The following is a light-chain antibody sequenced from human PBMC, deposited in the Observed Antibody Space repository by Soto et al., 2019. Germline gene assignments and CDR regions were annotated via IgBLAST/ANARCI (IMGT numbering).Light chain of an antibody. CDR2: EDT. J-gene: IGLJ3*02. V-gene: IGLV2-8*01. Sequence: QSALTQPPSASGSPGQSVTISCTGTSSDVGGIYVSWYQQHPGKAPKLMIYEDTKRPSGVPDRFSGSKSGNTASLTVSGRQAEEEADYYCSSSAGNSKLGVFGGGTKLTVL. CDR1: SSDVGGIY. CDR3: SSSAGNSKLGV.